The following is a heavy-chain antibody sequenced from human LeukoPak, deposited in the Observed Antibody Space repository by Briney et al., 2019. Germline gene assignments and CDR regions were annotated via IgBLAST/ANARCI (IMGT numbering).Heavy chain of an antibody. CDR3: ARDGRAMVRGVIPDDAFDI. Sequence: TGGSLRLSCAASGFTFSSYWRSWVRQAPGKGLEWVANIKQDGSEKYYVDSVKGRFTISRDNAKNSLYLQMNSLRAEDTAVYYCARDGRAMVRGVIPDDAFDIWGQGTMVTVSS. CDR2: IKQDGSEK. CDR1: GFTFSSYW. D-gene: IGHD3-10*01. V-gene: IGHV3-7*01. J-gene: IGHJ3*02.